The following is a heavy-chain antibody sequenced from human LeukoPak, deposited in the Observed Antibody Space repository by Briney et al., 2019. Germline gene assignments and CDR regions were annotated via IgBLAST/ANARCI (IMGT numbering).Heavy chain of an antibody. Sequence: AGGSLRLSCAASGYSFRRYSMNWVRQAPGKGLEWLSFISSSSNYIYYADSVKGRFTISRDNAKNSPYLQMNSLTAEDTAVYYCANLNVAAGRTAGEVDYWGQGTLVTVSS. J-gene: IGHJ4*02. V-gene: IGHV3-21*01. D-gene: IGHD3-16*01. CDR3: ANLNVAAGRTAGEVDY. CDR1: GYSFRRYS. CDR2: ISSSSNYI.